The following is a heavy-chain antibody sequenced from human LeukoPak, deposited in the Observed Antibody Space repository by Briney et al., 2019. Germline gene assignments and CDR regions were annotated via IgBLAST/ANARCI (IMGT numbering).Heavy chain of an antibody. CDR1: GYSFNNYG. Sequence: GASVKVSCKASGYSFNNYGIVWVRQAPGQGLEWMGWISVYSGNTIVAQNLQDRVTMTTDSSTNTVYMELRTLKSDDTAVYYCARRARGGVVGATQGYFDYRGQGTLVTVSS. J-gene: IGHJ4*02. V-gene: IGHV1-18*01. D-gene: IGHD1-26*01. CDR2: ISVYSGNT. CDR3: ARRARGGVVGATQGYFDY.